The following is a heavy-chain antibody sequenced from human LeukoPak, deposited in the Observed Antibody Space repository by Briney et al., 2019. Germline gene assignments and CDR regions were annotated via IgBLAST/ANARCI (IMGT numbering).Heavy chain of an antibody. CDR2: ISSSSSYI. D-gene: IGHD5-12*01. CDR1: GFTFSSYS. Sequence: PGGSQRLSCAASGFTFSSYSMNWVRQAPGKGLEWVSSISSSSSYIYYADSVKGRFTISRDNAKNSLYLQMNSLRAEDTAVYYCARVIVATIGYYYGMDVWGQGTTVTVSS. CDR3: ARVIVATIGYYYGMDV. J-gene: IGHJ6*02. V-gene: IGHV3-21*01.